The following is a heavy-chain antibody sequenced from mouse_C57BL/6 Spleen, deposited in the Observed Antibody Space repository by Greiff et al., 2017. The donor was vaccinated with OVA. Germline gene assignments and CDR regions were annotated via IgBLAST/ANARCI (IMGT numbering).Heavy chain of an antibody. V-gene: IGHV1-61*01. D-gene: IGHD1-1*01. CDR1: GYTFTSYW. CDR3: ARRGFYGSRHEAMDY. J-gene: IGHJ4*01. CDR2: IYPSDSET. Sequence: QVQLQQPGAELVRPGSSVKLSCKASGYTFTSYWMDWVKQRPGQGLEWIGNIYPSDSETHYNQKFTDKATLTVEKSSSTAYMQVSSLTSEDSAVYYWARRGFYGSRHEAMDYWGQGTSVTDSS.